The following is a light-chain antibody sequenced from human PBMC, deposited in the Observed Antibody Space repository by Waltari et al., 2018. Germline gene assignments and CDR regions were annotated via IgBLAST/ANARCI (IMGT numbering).Light chain of an antibody. V-gene: IGKV3-11*01. CDR3: QQRNIWPNT. Sequence: EIVLTQSPATLSLSPGERATLSCRASQSVGSYLAWSQQKPGQAPRLLIYDASSRATGVPARFSGSGSGTEFTLTISSLEPEDFAVFYCQQRNIWPNTFGQGTKLEIK. CDR2: DAS. J-gene: IGKJ2*01. CDR1: QSVGSY.